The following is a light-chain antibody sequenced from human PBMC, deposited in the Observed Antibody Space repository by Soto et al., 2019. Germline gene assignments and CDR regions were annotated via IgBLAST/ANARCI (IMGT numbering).Light chain of an antibody. CDR2: GAS. CDR3: QQYGRSPFT. V-gene: IGKV3-20*01. Sequence: EIGLTQSPGTLSLSPGERATLSCRASQSVSSNNLAWYQQRPGQAPRVVIYGASTRATGIPERFSGSGSGTDFTLNISRLEPEDFAVYYCQQYGRSPFTFGPGTKVDIK. CDR1: QSVSSNN. J-gene: IGKJ3*01.